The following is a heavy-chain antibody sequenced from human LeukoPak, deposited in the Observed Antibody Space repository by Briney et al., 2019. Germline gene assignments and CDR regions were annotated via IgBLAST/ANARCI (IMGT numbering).Heavy chain of an antibody. V-gene: IGHV3-23*01. CDR2: ISGSGGST. D-gene: IGHD3-22*01. Sequence: GGSLRLSCAASGFTFSSYAMSWVRQAPGKGLEWVSAISGSGGSTYYADSVKGRFTISRDNSKNTLYLQMNSLRAEDTAVYYCARGVDYYENSGTIDYWGQGTLVTVSS. CDR3: ARGVDYYENSGTIDY. J-gene: IGHJ4*02. CDR1: GFTFSSYA.